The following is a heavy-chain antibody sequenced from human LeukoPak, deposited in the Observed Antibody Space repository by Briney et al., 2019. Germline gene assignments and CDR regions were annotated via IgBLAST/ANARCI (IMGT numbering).Heavy chain of an antibody. V-gene: IGHV3-30-3*01. CDR3: ARVHYDFWSGLIY. Sequence: PGGSLRLSCAASGFTFSSYIIHWVRQAPGKGLEWVAVMSNDGSSKYYADSVKGRFTISRDNSKNTLYLQMNSLRAEDTAVYYCARVHYDFWSGLIYWGQGTLVIVSS. J-gene: IGHJ4*02. CDR2: MSNDGSSK. D-gene: IGHD3-3*01. CDR1: GFTFSSYI.